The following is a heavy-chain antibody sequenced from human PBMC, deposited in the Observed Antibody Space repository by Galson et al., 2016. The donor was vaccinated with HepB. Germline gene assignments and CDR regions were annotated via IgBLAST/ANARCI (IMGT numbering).Heavy chain of an antibody. J-gene: IGHJ3*02. D-gene: IGHD4-17*01. CDR2: IYYSGST. Sequence: SETLSLTCDVSGGSVSSRSYYWSWIRQPPGKGLEWIGNIYYSGSTFYNPSLKSRLTISVDTSKNQFSLKLNSVTAADRAVYYCAGQGTVATLGAFDIWGQGTIINVAS. CDR3: AGQGTVATLGAFDI. V-gene: IGHV4-39*01. CDR1: GGSVSSRSYY.